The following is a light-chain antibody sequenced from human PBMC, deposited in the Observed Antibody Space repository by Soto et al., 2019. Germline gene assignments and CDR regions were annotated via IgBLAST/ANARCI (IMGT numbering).Light chain of an antibody. V-gene: IGKV3-20*01. J-gene: IGKJ1*01. CDR2: GAS. CDR1: QSVRSDY. Sequence: EIGLTQSPGTLSLSPGERATLSCRASQSVRSDYLAWYQQKPGQAPMLHIYGASTRATGIPDRFTGSGSGTDFTLTISSLEPEDFAVYYCQQYGSSPRTFGQGTKVEIK. CDR3: QQYGSSPRT.